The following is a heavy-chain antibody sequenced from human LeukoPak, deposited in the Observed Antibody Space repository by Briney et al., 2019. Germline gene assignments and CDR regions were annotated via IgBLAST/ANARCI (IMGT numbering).Heavy chain of an antibody. V-gene: IGHV4-39*07. J-gene: IGHJ4*02. CDR3: AGGVYYYDSSGYSVLFDY. CDR1: GGSISSSSYY. CDR2: IFYSGST. Sequence: SETLSLTCSVSGGSISSSSYYWGWIRQPPGKGLEWIGSIFYSGSTYYNPSLKSRVTISVDTSKNQFSLRVISVTAADTAVYYCAGGVYYYDSSGYSVLFDYWGQGTLVTVSS. D-gene: IGHD3-22*01.